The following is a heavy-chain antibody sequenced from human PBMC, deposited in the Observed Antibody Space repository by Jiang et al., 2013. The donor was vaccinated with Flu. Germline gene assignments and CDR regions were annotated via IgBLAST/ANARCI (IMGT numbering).Heavy chain of an antibody. V-gene: IGHV4-39*01. J-gene: IGHJ4*02. CDR1: GGSISSSSYY. CDR2: IYYSGST. D-gene: IGHD1-26*01. CDR3: ARQWVGATRYIDY. Sequence: GPGLVKPSETLSLTCTVSGGSISSSSYYWGWIRQPPGKGLEWIGSIYYSGSTYYNPSLKSRVTISVDTSKNQFSLKLSSVTAADTAVYYCARQWVGATRYIDYWGQGTLVTVSS.